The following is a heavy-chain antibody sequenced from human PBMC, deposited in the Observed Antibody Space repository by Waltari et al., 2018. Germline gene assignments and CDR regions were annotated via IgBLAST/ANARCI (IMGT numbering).Heavy chain of an antibody. J-gene: IGHJ6*02. V-gene: IGHV3-74*01. CDR3: VRDRGMDA. CDR1: GFTFSRYW. CDR2: NTRDGSNT. Sequence: EVQLVESGGGLVQPGGSLRLSCAASGFTFSRYWMYWFRQAPGPGLAWVSQNTRDGSNTAYAGSVKGRFTSSRDSAKNTLYMEMNSLRDEDTAVYYCVRDRGMDAWGQGTTVTVSS.